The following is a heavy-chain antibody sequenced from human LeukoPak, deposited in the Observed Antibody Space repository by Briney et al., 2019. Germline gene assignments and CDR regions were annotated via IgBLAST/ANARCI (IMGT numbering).Heavy chain of an antibody. CDR1: GYTFTSYY. CDR2: INPSGGST. CDR3: ARGRRYCSSTSCYYYYYYYMDV. J-gene: IGHJ6*03. D-gene: IGHD2-2*01. Sequence: ASVKVSCKASGYTFTSYYMHWVRQAPGQGLEWMGIINPSGGSTSYAQKFQGRVTMTRDMSTSTVYMELSSLRSEDTAVYYCARGRRYCSSTSCYYYYYYYMDVWGKGTTVTVSS. V-gene: IGHV1-46*01.